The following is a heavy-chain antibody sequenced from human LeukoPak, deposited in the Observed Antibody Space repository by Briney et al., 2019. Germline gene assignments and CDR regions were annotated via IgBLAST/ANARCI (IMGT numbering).Heavy chain of an antibody. CDR2: INPNSGGT. Sequence: ASVKVSCKASGYTFTGYYMHWVRQAPGQGLEWMGWINPNSGGTNYAQKFQGRVTMTSDTSISTAYMELSRLRSDDTAVYYCARGGPTYYYDSSGYSLGDAFDIWGQGTMVTVSS. D-gene: IGHD3-22*01. J-gene: IGHJ3*02. CDR3: ARGGPTYYYDSSGYSLGDAFDI. CDR1: GYTFTGYY. V-gene: IGHV1-2*02.